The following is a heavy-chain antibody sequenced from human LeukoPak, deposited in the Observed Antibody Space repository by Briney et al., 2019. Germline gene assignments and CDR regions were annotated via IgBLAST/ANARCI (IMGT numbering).Heavy chain of an antibody. V-gene: IGHV4-61*02. CDR2: MYSSGST. Sequence: SETLSLTCTVSGGSISSGSYYWSWIRQPAGKGLEWIGRMYSSGSTNYNPSLKSRVTISVDTSKNQFSLKLSSVTAADTAVYYCARDSFLVVVTAIPFDYWGQGTLVTVSS. CDR1: GGSISSGSYY. CDR3: ARDSFLVVVTAIPFDY. J-gene: IGHJ4*02. D-gene: IGHD2-21*02.